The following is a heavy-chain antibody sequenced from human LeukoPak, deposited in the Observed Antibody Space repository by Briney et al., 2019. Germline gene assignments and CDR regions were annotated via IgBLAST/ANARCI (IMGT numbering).Heavy chain of an antibody. J-gene: IGHJ4*02. D-gene: IGHD6-13*01. CDR3: VRGAYSSSWLNFDY. V-gene: IGHV3-30*04. CDR1: GFTFSSYA. Sequence: GRTLRLSCAASGFTFSSYAMHWVRQAPGKGLEWVALIPYDGSNKYYADSVKGRFTVSRDNSKNTLYLQMNSLRAEDTAVYCCVRGAYSSSWLNFDYWGQGTLVTVSS. CDR2: IPYDGSNK.